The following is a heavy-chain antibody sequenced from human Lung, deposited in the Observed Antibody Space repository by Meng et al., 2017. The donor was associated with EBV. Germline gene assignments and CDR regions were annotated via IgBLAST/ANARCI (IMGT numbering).Heavy chain of an antibody. CDR1: GASLTTNHL. Sequence: LHASRPTLDTPTGPMFTPCTASGASLTTNHLWSWVRQYPDKGLEWIGEIYHTGSTNYNPSLKSRLTLTVDKSKNQFSLRLSSVTAADTAVYYCARGEGVLAVAGRFDYWGQGALVTVSS. V-gene: IGHV4-4*02. CDR3: ARGEGVLAVAGRFDY. J-gene: IGHJ4*02. CDR2: IYHTGST. D-gene: IGHD6-19*01.